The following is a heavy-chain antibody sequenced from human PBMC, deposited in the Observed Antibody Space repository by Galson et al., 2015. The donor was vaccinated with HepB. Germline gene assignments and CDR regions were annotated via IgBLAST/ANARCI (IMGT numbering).Heavy chain of an antibody. CDR2: INPNSGGT. CDR1: GYTFTSHW. V-gene: IGHV1-2*02. D-gene: IGHD2-2*01. J-gene: IGHJ6*02. CDR3: ARGGVPAATYYYYYGMDV. Sequence: SVKVSCKASGYTFTSHWMHWVRQAPGQGLEWMGWINPNSGGTNYAQKFQGRVTMTRDTSISTAYMELSRLRSDDTAVYYCARGGVPAATYYYYYGMDVWGQGTTVTVSS.